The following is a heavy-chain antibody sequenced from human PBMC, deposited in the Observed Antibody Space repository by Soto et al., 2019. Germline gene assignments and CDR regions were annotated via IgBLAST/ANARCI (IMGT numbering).Heavy chain of an antibody. V-gene: IGHV3-33*03. J-gene: IGHJ3*01. CDR1: GFPIDRYA. CDR2: IWYDGSYT. CDR3: AKGRLAGAAGAFDS. Sequence: QVHLAESGGGVVQPGTALILSCAESGFPIDRYAIHWVRQAPGKGLEWVAAIWYDGSYTYYGESVKGRFLISRDNSKNTVFLEMNSLRAEDAAVYFCAKGRLAGAAGAFDSWGPGTRVIVSS. D-gene: IGHD6-19*01.